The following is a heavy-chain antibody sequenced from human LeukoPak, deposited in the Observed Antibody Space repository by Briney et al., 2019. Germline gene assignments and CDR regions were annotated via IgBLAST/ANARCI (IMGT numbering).Heavy chain of an antibody. CDR2: IYYSGST. CDR3: ARSKDILTGYCFDY. CDR1: GVSISCYY. D-gene: IGHD3-9*01. Sequence: SETLSLTCTVSGVSISCYYWSWIRQPPGKGLEWIGYIYYSGSTKYNPSLKSRVTISVDRSKKQFSLKLSSVTAADTAVYYCARSKDILTGYCFDYWGQGTLVTVSS. J-gene: IGHJ4*02. V-gene: IGHV4-59*01.